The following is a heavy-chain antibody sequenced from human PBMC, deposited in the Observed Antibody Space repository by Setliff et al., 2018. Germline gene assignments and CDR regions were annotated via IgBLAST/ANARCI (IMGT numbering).Heavy chain of an antibody. V-gene: IGHV1-69*13. CDR3: ARESGSPRYMDV. D-gene: IGHD3-3*01. CDR1: ANSFSGYY. CDR2: IIPIFGTT. J-gene: IGHJ6*03. Sequence: GASVKVSCKASANSFSGYYFHWVRQAPGQGLKWMGGIIPIFGTTKYAQKFQGRVTITADESTSTAYMELSSLRSEDTAVYYCARESGSPRYMDVWGNGTTVTVSS.